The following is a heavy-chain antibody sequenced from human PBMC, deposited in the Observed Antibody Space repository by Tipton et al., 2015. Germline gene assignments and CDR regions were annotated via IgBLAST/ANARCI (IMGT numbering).Heavy chain of an antibody. CDR2: TYYRSKWYN. Sequence: GLVKPSQTLSLTCAISGDSVSSNSAAWNWIRQSPSRGLEWLGRTYYRSKWYNDYAVSVKSRITITPDTSKNQSTLHLNSVTPDDTAMYYCTRGRYGAYDIWGQGTMVTVSS. J-gene: IGHJ3*02. CDR1: GDSVSSNSAA. V-gene: IGHV6-1*01. CDR3: TRGRYGAYDI. D-gene: IGHD3-9*01.